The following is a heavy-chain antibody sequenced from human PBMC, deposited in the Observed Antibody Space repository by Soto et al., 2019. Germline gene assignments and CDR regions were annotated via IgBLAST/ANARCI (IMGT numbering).Heavy chain of an antibody. V-gene: IGHV1-2*02. CDR1: GYTFTDYY. CDR2: INPGTGIS. Sequence: ASVKVSCKASGYTFTDYYLHCLRQAPGQGLEWMGWINPGTGISNSAQKFRGGVTMTWDTSIGTAYMELTSLRSDDTAVYYCARDKVGSIPPPFDYWGQGTLVTVSS. D-gene: IGHD1-26*01. CDR3: ARDKVGSIPPPFDY. J-gene: IGHJ4*02.